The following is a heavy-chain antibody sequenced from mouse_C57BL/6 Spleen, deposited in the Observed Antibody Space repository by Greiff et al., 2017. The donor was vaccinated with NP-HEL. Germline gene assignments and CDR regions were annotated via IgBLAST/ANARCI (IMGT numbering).Heavy chain of an antibody. V-gene: IGHV1-52*01. CDR3: ARSYYYDSAWFAY. J-gene: IGHJ3*01. CDR1: GYTFTSYW. D-gene: IGHD2-4*01. Sequence: QVQLKQPGAELVRPGSSVKLSCKASGYTFTSYWMHWVKQRPIQGLEWIGNIDPSDSETHYNQKFKDKATLTVDKSSSTAYMQLSSLTSEDSAVYYCARSYYYDSAWFAYWGQGTLVTVSA. CDR2: IDPSDSET.